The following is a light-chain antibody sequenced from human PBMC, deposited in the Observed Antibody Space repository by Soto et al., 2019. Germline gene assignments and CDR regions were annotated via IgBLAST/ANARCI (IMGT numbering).Light chain of an antibody. CDR2: KAS. CDR3: QQSPSYSPWA. Sequence: DIQMTQSPSTLSASVGDRVTIPCRASQSISSWLAWYQQKPGKVPKLLIYKASSLESGVPSRFSGSGSGTEFPLTISSLQPDDFATYYCQQSPSYSPWAFDQGTKVEIK. J-gene: IGKJ1*01. V-gene: IGKV1-5*03. CDR1: QSISSW.